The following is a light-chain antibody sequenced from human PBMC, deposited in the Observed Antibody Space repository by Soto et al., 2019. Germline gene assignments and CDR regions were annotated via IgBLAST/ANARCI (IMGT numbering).Light chain of an antibody. Sequence: QSALTQPDSVSGSPGQSITISCTGTTSDVGGYNYVSWYQQHPGKAPKLMIYEVSNRPSGVSNRFSGSKSGNTASLTISGLQAEDEADYYCSSYTSRSTLVVFGGGTKLTVL. J-gene: IGLJ2*01. CDR3: SSYTSRSTLVV. V-gene: IGLV2-14*01. CDR2: EVS. CDR1: TSDVGGYNY.